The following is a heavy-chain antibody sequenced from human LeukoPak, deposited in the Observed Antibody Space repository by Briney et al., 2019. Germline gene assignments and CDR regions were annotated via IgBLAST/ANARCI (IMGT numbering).Heavy chain of an antibody. D-gene: IGHD4-23*01. V-gene: IGHV3-21*04. Sequence: GGSLRLSCAASGFTFSSYNMNWVRQAPGKGLEWVSSISSSSSYIYYADSVKGRFTMSRDNAKNSLYLQMTSLRAEDTALYYCARDPYGGIGVFDPWGQGTLVTVSS. CDR1: GFTFSSYN. CDR2: ISSSSSYI. J-gene: IGHJ5*02. CDR3: ARDPYGGIGVFDP.